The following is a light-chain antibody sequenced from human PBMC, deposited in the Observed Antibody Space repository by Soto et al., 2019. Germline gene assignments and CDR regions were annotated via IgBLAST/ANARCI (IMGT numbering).Light chain of an antibody. Sequence: DIQLTQSPSFLSASVGDRVTITCRASQSINTWLAWYQQRPGKAPKLLIYKASSLEGGVPSRFSGSGSGTEFSLTISSLQPDDFATYYCQHYNSYSEAFGQGTKVDIK. CDR3: QHYNSYSEA. V-gene: IGKV1-5*03. CDR1: QSINTW. CDR2: KAS. J-gene: IGKJ1*01.